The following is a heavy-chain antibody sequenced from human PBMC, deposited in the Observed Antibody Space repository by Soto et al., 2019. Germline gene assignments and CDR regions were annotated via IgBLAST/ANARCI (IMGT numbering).Heavy chain of an antibody. V-gene: IGHV3-74*01. CDR2: ISRDRTGA. J-gene: IGHJ4*02. Sequence: PLGPLRLSRPSSRITFSSYSMHWLRQAPEKRLVWVSRISRDRTGAGYADSVKGRFTISRDNAKNTLYLEMNSRRVDDTAVYYCGTDTSGWIADGYWGQGTLVTVSS. D-gene: IGHD6-19*01. CDR1: RITFSSYS. CDR3: GTDTSGWIADGY.